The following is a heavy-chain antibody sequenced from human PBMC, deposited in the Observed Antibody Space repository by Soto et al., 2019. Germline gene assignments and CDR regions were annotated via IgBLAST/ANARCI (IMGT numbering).Heavy chain of an antibody. CDR2: ISGHNGHT. J-gene: IGHJ4*02. CDR1: GYNFTTYG. D-gene: IGHD6-19*01. V-gene: IGHV1-18*01. CDR3: ARYQPYSTGYYYFDH. Sequence: QVPLVQSGAEVKKPGASVKVSCKTSGYNFTTYGVIWVRQAPGQGLEWMGWISGHNGHTNYAQTFQGRVTMTTDTSTTTGYMELRSLRSDDTAVYYCARYQPYSTGYYYFDHWGQGTLAIVTS.